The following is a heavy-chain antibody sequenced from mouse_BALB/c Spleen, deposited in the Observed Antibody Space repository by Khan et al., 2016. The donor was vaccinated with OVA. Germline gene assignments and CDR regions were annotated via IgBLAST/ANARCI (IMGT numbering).Heavy chain of an antibody. D-gene: IGHD4-1*01. CDR3: ASHLTGSFAY. CDR1: GFIFSSYS. J-gene: IGHJ3*01. V-gene: IGHV5-6*01. CDR2: ISSGGDYT. Sequence: EVQRVESGGDLVKPGGSLKLSCAASGFIFSSYSMSWVRQTPDKRLEWVATISSGGDYTYYPDNVKGRFTISRDNAKKTLYLQMNSLKSDDTAMYYWASHLTGSFAYWGQGTLVTVSA.